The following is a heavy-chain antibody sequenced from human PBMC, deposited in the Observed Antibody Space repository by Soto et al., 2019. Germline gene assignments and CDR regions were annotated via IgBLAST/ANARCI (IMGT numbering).Heavy chain of an antibody. CDR1: GFSFDTYA. Sequence: EAQLLESGGGLVKPGGSLRVSCAASGFSFDTYAMSWVRQAPGKGLEWVSTISGSGGNTYYADSVKGRFTISRDNSKNILYLQMTSLRAEDTALYYCAKLGMTTINRDYWGQGTQVTVSS. D-gene: IGHD5-12*01. CDR3: AKLGMTTINRDY. CDR2: ISGSGGNT. J-gene: IGHJ4*02. V-gene: IGHV3-23*01.